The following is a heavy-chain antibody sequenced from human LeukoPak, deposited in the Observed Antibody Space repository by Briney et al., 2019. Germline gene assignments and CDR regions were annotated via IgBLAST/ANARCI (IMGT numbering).Heavy chain of an antibody. CDR3: GGAATGTVGWFDP. J-gene: IGHJ5*02. Sequence: PSETLSLTCTVSGGSISSSSYYWGWIRQPPGKGLEWIGSIYYSGSTYYNPSLKSRVTISVDTSKNQFSLMLTSVTASDTAVYFCGGAATGTVGWFDPWGQGTLVTVSS. CDR1: GGSISSSSYY. V-gene: IGHV4-39*01. CDR2: IYYSGST. D-gene: IGHD6-13*01.